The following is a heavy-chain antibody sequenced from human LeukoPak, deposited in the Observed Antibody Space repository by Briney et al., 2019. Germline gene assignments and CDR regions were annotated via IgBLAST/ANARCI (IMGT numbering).Heavy chain of an antibody. D-gene: IGHD1-26*01. CDR3: VKDNGRWFDP. V-gene: IGHV4-59*01. CDR2: IYYSGST. J-gene: IGHJ5*02. Sequence: EASETLSLTCTVSGGSMRSNYWSLTRQPPGKGLEWIGNIYYSGSTNYNPSLKSRVTISIDPSKNQFSLKLSSVTAADTAIYYCVKDNGRWFDPWGLGTLVIVSS. CDR1: GGSMRSNY.